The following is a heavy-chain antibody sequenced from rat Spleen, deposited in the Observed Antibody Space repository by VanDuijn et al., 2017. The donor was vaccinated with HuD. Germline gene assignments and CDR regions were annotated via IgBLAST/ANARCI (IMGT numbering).Heavy chain of an antibody. J-gene: IGHJ2*01. CDR3: ARLGLFAFDY. D-gene: IGHD1-2*01. Sequence: EVQLVESDGGLVQPGKSLKLSCAASGFTFSDYYMAWVRQAPTKGLEWVAAISYEGSSTYYGDSVKGRFTISRDNAKSTLYLQMDSLRSEDTATYYCARLGLFAFDYWGQGVMVTVSS. CDR1: GFTFSDYY. CDR2: ISYEGSST. V-gene: IGHV5-22*01.